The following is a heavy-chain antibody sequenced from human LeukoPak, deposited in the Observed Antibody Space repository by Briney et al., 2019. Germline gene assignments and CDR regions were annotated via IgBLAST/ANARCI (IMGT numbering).Heavy chain of an antibody. J-gene: IGHJ4*02. CDR1: GYTFTSYY. D-gene: IGHD2-15*01. CDR3: ARATPGGYCSGGSCYSDSSVDY. Sequence: GASVKVSCKASGYTFTSYYMHWVRQAPGQGLEWMAIINPSGGSTSYAQKFQGRVTMTRDMSTSTVYMELSSLRSEDTAVYYCARATPGGYCSGGSCYSDSSVDYWGQGTLVTVSS. V-gene: IGHV1-46*01. CDR2: INPSGGST.